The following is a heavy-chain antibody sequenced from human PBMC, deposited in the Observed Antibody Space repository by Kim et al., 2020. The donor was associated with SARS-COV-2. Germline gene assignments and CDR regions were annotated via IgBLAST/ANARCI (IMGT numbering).Heavy chain of an antibody. CDR1: GGSFSGYY. V-gene: IGHV4-34*01. D-gene: IGHD6-19*01. CDR3: ASVRGHSSGWPYYYYYGMDV. Sequence: SETLSLTCAVYGGSFSGYYWSWIRQPPGKGLEWIGEINHSGSTNYNPSLKSRVTISVDTSKNQFSLKLSSVTAADTAVYYCASVRGHSSGWPYYYYYGMDVWGQGTTVTVSS. CDR2: INHSGST. J-gene: IGHJ6*02.